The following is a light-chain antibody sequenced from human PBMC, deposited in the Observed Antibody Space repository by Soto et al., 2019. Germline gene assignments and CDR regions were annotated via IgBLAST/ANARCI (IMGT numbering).Light chain of an antibody. J-gene: IGKJ1*01. CDR2: GAS. V-gene: IGKV3-15*01. CDR1: QSVGSN. Sequence: EIVITQSPATLSVSPGERATLSCRASQSVGSNLAWYQQKPGQAPRLLIYGASTRATGIPARFSGSGSGTESTLSISSLHSEDIADYYCQQYNNWPRTFGQGTKVEIK. CDR3: QQYNNWPRT.